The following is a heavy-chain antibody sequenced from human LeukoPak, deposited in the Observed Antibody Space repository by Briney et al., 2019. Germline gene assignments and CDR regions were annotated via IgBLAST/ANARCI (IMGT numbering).Heavy chain of an antibody. Sequence: SETLSLTCTVSGGSISSGGYYWSWIRQLPGKGLEWIGYIYYNGNTYYNPSLKSRLTISGDTSKNQFSLKLSSVTAADTAVYYCVRNFDSYNAFDIWGQGTMVTVSS. V-gene: IGHV4-31*03. D-gene: IGHD3-22*01. CDR3: VRNFDSYNAFDI. CDR2: IYYNGNT. CDR1: GGSISSGGYY. J-gene: IGHJ3*02.